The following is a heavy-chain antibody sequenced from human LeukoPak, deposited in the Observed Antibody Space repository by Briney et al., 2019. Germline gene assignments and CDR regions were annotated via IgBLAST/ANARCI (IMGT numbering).Heavy chain of an antibody. D-gene: IGHD1-26*01. V-gene: IGHV4-34*01. CDR2: INNSGST. Sequence: PSETLSRTCAVYGGSGRGYYWSWIRHPPRKGLDGIGEINNSGSTNYKPALKRRVTISVEKSKNQFSLKLSSVTAADTPVYYSARESLGGSYTPIGKHYYYMDVWGKGTTVAVSS. J-gene: IGHJ6*03. CDR3: ARESLGGSYTPIGKHYYYMDV. CDR1: GGSGRGYY.